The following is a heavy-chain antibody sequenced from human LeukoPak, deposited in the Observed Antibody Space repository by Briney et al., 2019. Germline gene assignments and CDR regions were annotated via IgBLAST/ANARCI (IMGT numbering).Heavy chain of an antibody. D-gene: IGHD3-3*01. V-gene: IGHV4-59*01. CDR3: ARAERITIFGVVIIKVEAFDI. CDR1: GGSISSYY. CDR2: IYYSGST. J-gene: IGHJ3*02. Sequence: PSETLSLTCTVSGGSISSYYWSWIRQPPGKGLEWIGFIYYSGSTNYNPSLKSRVTISVDTSENQFSLKLSSVTAADTAVYYCARAERITIFGVVIIKVEAFDIWGQGTMVTVSS.